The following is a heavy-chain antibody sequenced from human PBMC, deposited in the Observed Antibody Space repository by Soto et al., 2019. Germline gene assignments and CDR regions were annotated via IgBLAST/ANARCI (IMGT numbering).Heavy chain of an antibody. V-gene: IGHV4-39*01. Sequence: SETLSLTCTVSGGSISSSSYYWGWIRQPPGKGLEWIGSIYYSGSTYYNPSLKSRVTISVDTSKNQFSLKLSSVTAADTAVYYCARPAQQQLALFDYWGQGTLVTVSS. CDR2: IYYSGST. D-gene: IGHD6-13*01. J-gene: IGHJ4*02. CDR1: GGSISSSSYY. CDR3: ARPAQQQLALFDY.